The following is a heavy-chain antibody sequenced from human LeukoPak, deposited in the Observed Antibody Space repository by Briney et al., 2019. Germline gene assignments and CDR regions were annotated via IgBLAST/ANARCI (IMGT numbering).Heavy chain of an antibody. J-gene: IGHJ4*02. D-gene: IGHD6-19*01. Sequence: GGSPRLSCAASGFTFSSYAMSWVRQAPGKGLEWVSAISGSGGSTYYADSVKGRFTISRDNSKNTLYLQMNSLRAEDTAVYYCAKDPGYSSGWPVFDYWGQGTLVTVSS. CDR2: ISGSGGST. CDR3: AKDPGYSSGWPVFDY. V-gene: IGHV3-23*01. CDR1: GFTFSSYA.